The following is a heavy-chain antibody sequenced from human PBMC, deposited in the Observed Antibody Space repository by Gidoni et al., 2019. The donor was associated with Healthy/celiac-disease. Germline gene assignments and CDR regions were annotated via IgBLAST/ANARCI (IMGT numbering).Heavy chain of an antibody. J-gene: IGHJ3*02. Sequence: EVQLLESGGGLVQPGGSLRLSCAASGFTFSSYAMSWVRQAPGKGLEWVSAISGSGGSTYYADSVKGRFTISRDNSKNTLYLQMNSLRAEDTAVYYCAKDPDYYDSSGNTNDAFDIWGQGTMVTVSS. V-gene: IGHV3-23*01. CDR1: GFTFSSYA. D-gene: IGHD3-22*01. CDR2: ISGSGGST. CDR3: AKDPDYYDSSGNTNDAFDI.